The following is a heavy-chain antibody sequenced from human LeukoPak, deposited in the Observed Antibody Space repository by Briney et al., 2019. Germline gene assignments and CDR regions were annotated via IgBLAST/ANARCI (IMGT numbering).Heavy chain of an antibody. D-gene: IGHD4-23*01. CDR3: AHGGNGYFQH. Sequence: SETLSLTCAVYGGSFSGYYWSWIRQPPGKGLEWIGEINHSGSTNYNPSLKSRVTISVDTSKNQFSLKLSSVTAADTAVYYCAHGGNGYFQHWGQGTLATVSS. V-gene: IGHV4-34*01. J-gene: IGHJ1*01. CDR1: GGSFSGYY. CDR2: INHSGST.